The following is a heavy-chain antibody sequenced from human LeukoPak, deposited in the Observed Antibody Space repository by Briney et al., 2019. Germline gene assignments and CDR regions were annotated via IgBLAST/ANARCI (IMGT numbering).Heavy chain of an antibody. CDR2: INHSGST. V-gene: IGHV4-34*01. Sequence: PSETLSLTCAVYGGSFSGYYWSWIRQPPGKGLEWIGEINHSGSTNYNPSLKSRVTISVDTSKNQFSLKLGSVTAADTAVYYCARGRTARNWFDPWGQGTLVTASS. D-gene: IGHD1-14*01. J-gene: IGHJ5*02. CDR1: GGSFSGYY. CDR3: ARGRTARNWFDP.